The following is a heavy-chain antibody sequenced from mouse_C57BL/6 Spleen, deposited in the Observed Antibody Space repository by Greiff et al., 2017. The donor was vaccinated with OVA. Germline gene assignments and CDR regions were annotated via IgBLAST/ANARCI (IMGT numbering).Heavy chain of an antibody. D-gene: IGHD3-3*01. V-gene: IGHV1-50*01. CDR1: GYTFTSYW. CDR3: ARDGDGVDY. CDR2: IDPSDSYT. J-gene: IGHJ2*01. Sequence: QVQLQQPGAELVKPGASVKLSCKASGYTFTSYWMQWVKQRPGQGLEWIGEIDPSDSYTNYNQKFKGKATLTVDTSSSTAYMQLSSLTSEDSAVYYCARDGDGVDYWGKGTTLTVSS.